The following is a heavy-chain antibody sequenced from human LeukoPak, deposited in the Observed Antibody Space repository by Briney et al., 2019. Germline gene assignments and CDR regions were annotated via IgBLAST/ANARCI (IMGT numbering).Heavy chain of an antibody. V-gene: IGHV4-30-4*01. J-gene: IGHJ5*02. CDR3: ARGKGAAQFDP. CDR2: IYYSGST. CDR1: GGSISSGDYY. Sequence: KSSQTLSLTCTVSGGSISSGDYYWSWIRQPPGKGLEWIGYIYYSGSTYYNPSLKSRVTISVDTSKNQFSLKLSSVTAADTAVYYCARGKGAAQFDPWGQGTLVTVSS. D-gene: IGHD1-26*01.